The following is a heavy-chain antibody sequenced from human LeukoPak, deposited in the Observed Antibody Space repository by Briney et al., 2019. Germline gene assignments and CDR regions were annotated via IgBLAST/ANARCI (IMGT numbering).Heavy chain of an antibody. V-gene: IGHV4-38-2*01. CDR1: GFSISSGYY. Sequence: SETLPLTCAVSGFSISSGYYWGWIRQPPGKGLEWIGSFYHSGNTYYNPSLKSRVTISVDTSKNQFSLKLSSVTAADTGVYYCARVLKWFGVDAFDIWGQGTMVTVSS. D-gene: IGHD3-10*01. CDR3: ARVLKWFGVDAFDI. CDR2: FYHSGNT. J-gene: IGHJ3*02.